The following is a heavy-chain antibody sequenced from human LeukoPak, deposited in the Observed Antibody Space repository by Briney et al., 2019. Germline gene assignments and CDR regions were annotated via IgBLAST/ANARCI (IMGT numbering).Heavy chain of an antibody. V-gene: IGHV5-51*01. CDR3: VRFALSSSLDH. CDR1: GYRLTNNW. Sequence: GESLKISCKISGYRLTNNWIGWVRQVLGKGLEWMGLIYPGYSDAKYSPSFQGQDTLSVDTSISTAYLQLGGLRASDTAIYYCVRFALSSSLDHWGQGTLVTVSS. D-gene: IGHD6-13*01. CDR2: IYPGYSDA. J-gene: IGHJ5*02.